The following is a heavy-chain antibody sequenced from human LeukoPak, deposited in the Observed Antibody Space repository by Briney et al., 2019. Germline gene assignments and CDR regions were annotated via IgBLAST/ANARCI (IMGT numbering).Heavy chain of an antibody. CDR2: VSSSSSYI. J-gene: IGHJ4*02. D-gene: IGHD6-25*01. Sequence: AETLTLSCAASGYTFSSYSMYWVRQPPGKGLVGVSSVSSSSSYIYYEDSVKGRVTISRDNAKNLRYLQMSSLSAEVSAVNYCRRGLAAAGLDYWGQGTVVTVSS. CDR1: GYTFSSYS. CDR3: RRGLAAAGLDY. V-gene: IGHV3-21*01.